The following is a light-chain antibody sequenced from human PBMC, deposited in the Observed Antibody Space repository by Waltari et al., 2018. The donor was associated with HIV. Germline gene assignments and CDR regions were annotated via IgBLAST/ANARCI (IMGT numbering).Light chain of an antibody. J-gene: IGKJ2*01. CDR3: QQYGSSPYT. CDR1: QSVDSNY. CDR2: GAS. Sequence: EIVLTQSPGTLSSSPGEGATLSCRASQSVDSNYLAWYQQKPGQAPRLLIYGASSRATGIPDRFSGSGSGTDFTLTISRLEPEDSAVYYCQQYGSSPYTFGQGTKLEI. V-gene: IGKV3-20*01.